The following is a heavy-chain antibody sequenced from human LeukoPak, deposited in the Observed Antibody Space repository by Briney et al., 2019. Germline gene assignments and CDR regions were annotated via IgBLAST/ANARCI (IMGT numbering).Heavy chain of an antibody. V-gene: IGHV4-59*08. J-gene: IGHJ5*02. CDR3: ARRPDWFDP. CDR2: IYYSGST. Sequence: PSETLSLTCTVSGGSISSYYWSWIRQPPGKGLEWIGYIYYSGSTNYNPSLKSRVTISVDTSKNQFSLKLSSVAAADTAVYYCARRPDWFDPWGQGTLVTVSS. CDR1: GGSISSYY.